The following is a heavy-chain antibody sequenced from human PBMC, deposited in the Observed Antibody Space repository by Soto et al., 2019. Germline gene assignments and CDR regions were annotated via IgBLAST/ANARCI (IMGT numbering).Heavy chain of an antibody. V-gene: IGHV4-59*08. Sequence: SETLSLTCTVSGGSISSYYWSWIRQPPGKGLEWIGYIYYSGSTNYNPSIKSRVTISVDTSKNQFSLKLSSVTAADTAVYYCARRQSWYWYFDLWGRGTLVTVSS. CDR2: IYYSGST. CDR1: GGSISSYY. CDR3: ARRQSWYWYFDL. D-gene: IGHD6-13*01. J-gene: IGHJ2*01.